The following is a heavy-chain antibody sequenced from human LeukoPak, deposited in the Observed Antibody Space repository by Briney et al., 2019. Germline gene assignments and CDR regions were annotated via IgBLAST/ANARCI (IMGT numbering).Heavy chain of an antibody. CDR3: ARESFEY. V-gene: IGHV3-7*04. Sequence: GGSLRLSCAASGFNFTRYWKNWVRQAPGKGLEWVANIKSDGSEKYYVDSVKGRLTISRDNTKNSLYLQMNNLRPEDTAVYYCARESFEYWAQGALVTVSS. J-gene: IGHJ4*02. CDR2: IKSDGSEK. CDR1: GFNFTRYW.